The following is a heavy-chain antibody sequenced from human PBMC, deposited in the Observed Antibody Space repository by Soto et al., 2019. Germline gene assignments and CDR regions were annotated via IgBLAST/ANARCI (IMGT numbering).Heavy chain of an antibody. D-gene: IGHD3-3*02. V-gene: IGHV1-69*12. CDR3: AGDKDRQQLGGNYYYIMDV. Sequence: QVQLVQSGAEVKKPGSSVKVSCKASGGTFSSSAFSWVRQAPGQGLEWMGGIMPIFRTADYAQKFQGRVTITADESTSTAYMELGSLRSEDTGVYYCAGDKDRQQLGGNYYYIMDVWGQGTTVTVSS. J-gene: IGHJ6*02. CDR2: IMPIFRTA. CDR1: GGTFSSSA.